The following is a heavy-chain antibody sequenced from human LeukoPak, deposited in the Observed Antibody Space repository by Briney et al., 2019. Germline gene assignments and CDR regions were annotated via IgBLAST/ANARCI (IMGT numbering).Heavy chain of an antibody. V-gene: IGHV4-39*01. CDR3: ANGVVVAATEWFDP. CDR1: GGSISSGGYY. Sequence: SETLSLTCTVSGGSISSGGYYWSWIRQPPGKGLEWIGSIYYSGSTYYNPSLKSRVTISVDTSKNQFSLKLSSVTAADTAVYYCANGVVVAATEWFDPWGQGTLVTVSS. J-gene: IGHJ5*02. D-gene: IGHD2-15*01. CDR2: IYYSGST.